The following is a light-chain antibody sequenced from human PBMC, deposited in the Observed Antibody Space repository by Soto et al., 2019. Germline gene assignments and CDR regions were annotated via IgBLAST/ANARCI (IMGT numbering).Light chain of an antibody. CDR2: LGS. V-gene: IGKV2-28*01. J-gene: IGKJ2*01. Sequence: DIVMTQSPLSLPVTPGEPASISCRSSQSLLHSNGYNYLSWYLQKPGQSAQLLIYLGSNRASGVPDRFSGSGSGTDFTLEISRVVAEDVGIYFCIQALEILYTFGQGTKLEIK. CDR3: IQALEILYT. CDR1: QSLLHSNGYNY.